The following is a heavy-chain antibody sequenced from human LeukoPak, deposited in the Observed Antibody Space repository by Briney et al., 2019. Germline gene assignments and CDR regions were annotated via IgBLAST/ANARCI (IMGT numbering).Heavy chain of an antibody. Sequence: GASVKVSCKVSGYTLTELSMHWVRQAPGKGLEWMGGFDPEDGETIYAQKFQGRATMTEDTSTDTAYMELSSLRSEDTAVYYCATAYYYDSSGYRNWFAPWGQGTLVTVSS. J-gene: IGHJ5*02. V-gene: IGHV1-24*01. CDR3: ATAYYYDSSGYRNWFAP. CDR2: FDPEDGET. D-gene: IGHD3-22*01. CDR1: GYTLTELS.